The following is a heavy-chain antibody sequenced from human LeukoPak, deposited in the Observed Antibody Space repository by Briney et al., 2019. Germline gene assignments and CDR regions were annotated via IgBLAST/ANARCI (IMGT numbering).Heavy chain of an antibody. V-gene: IGHV4-34*01. D-gene: IGHD2-15*01. CDR2: INHSGST. J-gene: IGHJ4*02. CDR1: GGSFSGYY. CDR3: ARGKRTGYCSGGSCYPRYYFDY. Sequence: SETLSLTCAVYGGSFSGYYWSWIRQPPGKGLEWIGEINHSGSTNYNPSLKSRVTISVDTSKNQFSLKLSSVTAADTAVYYCARGKRTGYCSGGSCYPRYYFDYWGRGTLVTVSS.